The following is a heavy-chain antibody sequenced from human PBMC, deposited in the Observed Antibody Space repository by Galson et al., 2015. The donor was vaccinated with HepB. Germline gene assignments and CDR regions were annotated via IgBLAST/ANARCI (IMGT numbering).Heavy chain of an antibody. J-gene: IGHJ3*02. CDR2: INPNSGGT. V-gene: IGHV1-2*06. CDR3: ARGGITGTTDAFDI. Sequence: SVKVSCKASGYTFTGYYMHWVRQAPGQGLEWMGRINPNSGGTNYAQKFQGRVTMTRDTSISTAYMELSRLRSDDTAVYYCARGGITGTTDAFDIWGQGTMVTVSS. D-gene: IGHD1-20*01. CDR1: GYTFTGYY.